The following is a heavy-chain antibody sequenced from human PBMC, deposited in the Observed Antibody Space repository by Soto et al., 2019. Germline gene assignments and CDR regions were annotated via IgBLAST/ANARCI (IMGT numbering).Heavy chain of an antibody. J-gene: IGHJ4*02. V-gene: IGHV3-23*01. CDR3: AKGSPVSTYYFDY. CDR2: ISGGGGTT. Sequence: EVQLLESGGDLVQPGGSLRLSCAASGFSFSSYGMSWVRQAPGKGLEWVSSISGGGGTTYYADSVKGRFTISRDNSKNTLYLQMNSLKVEDTAVYYCAKGSPVSTYYFDYWCQGTLVTVSS. CDR1: GFSFSSYG.